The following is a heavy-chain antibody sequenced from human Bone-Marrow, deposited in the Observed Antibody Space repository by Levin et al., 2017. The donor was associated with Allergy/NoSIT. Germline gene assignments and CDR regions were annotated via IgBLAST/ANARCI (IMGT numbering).Heavy chain of an antibody. CDR3: AKFPGPYDSSGYYYYFDY. J-gene: IGHJ4*02. V-gene: IGHV3-23*01. Sequence: GESLKISCAASGFTFSSYAMSWVRQAPGKGLEWVSAISGSGGSTYYADSVKGRFTISRDNSKNTLYLQMNSLRAEDTAVYYCAKFPGPYDSSGYYYYFDYWGQGTLVTVSS. CDR1: GFTFSSYA. D-gene: IGHD3-22*01. CDR2: ISGSGGST.